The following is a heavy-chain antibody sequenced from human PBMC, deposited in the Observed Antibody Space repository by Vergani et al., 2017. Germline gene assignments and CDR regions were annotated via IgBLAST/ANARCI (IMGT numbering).Heavy chain of an antibody. V-gene: IGHV4-39*07. CDR3: ARYYYDSSGYSQFYYMDV. J-gene: IGHJ6*03. D-gene: IGHD3-22*01. Sequence: QLQLQESGPGLVKPSETLSLTCTVSGGSISSSSFYWGWIRQPPGKGLDWIGSIYYSGNTYSNPSLKSRVTISVDTSKNQFSLKLSSVTAADTAVYYCARYYYDSSGYSQFYYMDVWGKGTTVTVSS. CDR2: IYYSGNT. CDR1: GGSISSSSFY.